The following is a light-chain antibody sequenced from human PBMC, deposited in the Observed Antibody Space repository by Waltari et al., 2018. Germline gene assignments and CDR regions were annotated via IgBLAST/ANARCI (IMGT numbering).Light chain of an antibody. Sequence: DIQMTQSPSSLSASVGDRVTITCRASQSISFYLNWYQQKPGKAPKLLIYAASSLHSGVPSRFSGSGSGTDFTLTISSLQPEDFATYYCQQSYSPPPITFGQGTRLEIK. CDR1: QSISFY. CDR3: QQSYSPPPIT. J-gene: IGKJ5*01. V-gene: IGKV1-39*01. CDR2: AAS.